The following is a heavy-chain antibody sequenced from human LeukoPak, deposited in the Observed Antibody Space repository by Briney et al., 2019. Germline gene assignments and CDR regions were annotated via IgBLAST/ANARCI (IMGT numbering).Heavy chain of an antibody. J-gene: IGHJ5*02. CDR3: VRDPSNSGNWFDL. V-gene: IGHV3-74*01. CDR1: GFNLRDYW. Sequence: GGSLRLSCAASGFNLRDYWMHWVRQAPGKGLVWVSRLGTDGAYTNYADSVKGRFTISRDNAKNTLYLQMDSLRAEGTAFYYCVRDPSNSGNWFDLWGQGTLVTVSS. CDR2: LGTDGAYT. D-gene: IGHD4-11*01.